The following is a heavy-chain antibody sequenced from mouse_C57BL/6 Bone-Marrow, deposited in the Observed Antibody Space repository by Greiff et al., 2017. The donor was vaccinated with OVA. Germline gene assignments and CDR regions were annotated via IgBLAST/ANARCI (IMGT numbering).Heavy chain of an antibody. CDR3: ARHVGFAY. J-gene: IGHJ3*01. CDR2: ISNGGGST. V-gene: IGHV5-12*01. CDR1: GFTFSDYY. Sequence: EVQLQQSGGGLVQPGGSLKLSCAASGFTFSDYYMYWVRQTPEKRLEWVAYISNGGGSTYYPDTVKGRFTISRDNAKNTLYLQMSRLKSEDTAMYYCARHVGFAYWGQGTLVTVSA.